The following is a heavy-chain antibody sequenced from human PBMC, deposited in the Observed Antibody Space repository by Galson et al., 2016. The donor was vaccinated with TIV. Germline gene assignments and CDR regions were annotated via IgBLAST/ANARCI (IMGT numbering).Heavy chain of an antibody. J-gene: IGHJ4*02. D-gene: IGHD2-15*01. CDR3: ARETPCGGSCYIFDD. CDR2: ILPISATS. CDR1: GGTLNNYA. V-gene: IGHV1-69*05. Sequence: SVKVSCKASGGTLNNYAINWVRQAPGQGLEWMGGILPISATSNYAQKFQGRVTMSTDDSTSTVCMELRRLIPEDTAVYFCARETPCGGSCYIFDDWGQGTLVTVSS.